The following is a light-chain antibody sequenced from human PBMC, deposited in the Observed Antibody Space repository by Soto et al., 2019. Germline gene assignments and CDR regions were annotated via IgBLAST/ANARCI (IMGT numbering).Light chain of an antibody. CDR2: GAS. Sequence: EIVLTQSPGPLSLSPGERATLSCRASQSVSSSYLAWYQQKPGQAPRLLMYGASSRATGIPDRCSGSGSGTDFTLTISRLEREDFVVYYCQQYRTFGQGPKVEIK. V-gene: IGKV3-20*01. CDR3: QQYRT. J-gene: IGKJ1*01. CDR1: QSVSSSY.